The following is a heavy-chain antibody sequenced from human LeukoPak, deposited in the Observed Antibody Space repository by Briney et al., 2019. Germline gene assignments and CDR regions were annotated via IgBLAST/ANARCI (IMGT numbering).Heavy chain of an antibody. J-gene: IGHJ6*02. CDR1: GYTFASYG. CDR2: ISVYSGNT. CDR3: ARGHDFWSIFYYYYGMDV. D-gene: IGHD3-3*01. V-gene: IGHV1-18*01. Sequence: EASVKVSCKASGYTFASYGVTWVRQAPGQGPEWMAWISVYSGNTEYAQKFQDRVTLTVDTSTSTAYMELRSLRSDDTAVYYCARGHDFWSIFYYYYGMDVWGQGTTVTVSS.